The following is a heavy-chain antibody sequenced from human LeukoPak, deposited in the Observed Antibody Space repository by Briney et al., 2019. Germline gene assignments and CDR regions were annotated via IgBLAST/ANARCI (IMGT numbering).Heavy chain of an antibody. CDR3: ARDYYDSSGYYHNDAFDI. CDR1: GGSFSGYY. J-gene: IGHJ3*02. V-gene: IGHV4-34*01. CDR2: INHSGST. D-gene: IGHD3-22*01. Sequence: SETLSLTCAVYGGSFSGYYWSWIRQPPGKGLEWIGEINHSGSTNYNPSLKSRVTISVDTSKNQFSLKLSSVTAADTAVYYCARDYYDSSGYYHNDAFDIWGQGTMVTVSS.